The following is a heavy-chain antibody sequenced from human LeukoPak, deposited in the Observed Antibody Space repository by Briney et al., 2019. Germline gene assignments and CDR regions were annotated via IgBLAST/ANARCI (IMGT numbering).Heavy chain of an antibody. D-gene: IGHD2-2*03. Sequence: PGRSLRLSCAASGFTFSSYAMHCVRQAPGKGLEWVAVISYDGSNKYYADSVKGRFTISRDNSKNTLYLQMNSLRAEDTAVYYCARDGYCSSTSCLGIYGMDVWGQGTTVTVSS. V-gene: IGHV3-30-3*01. J-gene: IGHJ6*02. CDR2: ISYDGSNK. CDR1: GFTFSSYA. CDR3: ARDGYCSSTSCLGIYGMDV.